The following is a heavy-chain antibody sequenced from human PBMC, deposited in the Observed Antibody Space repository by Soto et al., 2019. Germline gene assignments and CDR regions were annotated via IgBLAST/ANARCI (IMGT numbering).Heavy chain of an antibody. CDR1: GGSVRSSSYY. J-gene: IGHJ4*02. Sequence: QLRLQESGPGLVKSSETLSLTCTISGGSVRSSSYYWGWIRQPPGKGLEWIASIYYSGSTHNNPARKTRDTMPINTYTNPNSLKMNAVTAADPAVYDCARHEGGAAADRPLDYWGQGTLVTVSS. CDR2: IYYSGST. CDR3: ARHEGGAAADRPLDY. V-gene: IGHV4-39*01. D-gene: IGHD6-13*01.